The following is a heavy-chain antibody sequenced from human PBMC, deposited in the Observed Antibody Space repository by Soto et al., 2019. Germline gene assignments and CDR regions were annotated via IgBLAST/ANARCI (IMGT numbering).Heavy chain of an antibody. D-gene: IGHD6-13*01. CDR2: INAGNGNT. Sequence: ASVKVSCKASGYTFTSYAMHWVRQAPGQRLECMGWINAGNGNTKYSQKFQGRVTITRDTSASTAYMELSSLRSEDTAVYYCARVRGSSSWYGGFYFDYWGQGTLVTVSS. CDR1: GYTFTSYA. J-gene: IGHJ4*02. CDR3: ARVRGSSSWYGGFYFDY. V-gene: IGHV1-3*01.